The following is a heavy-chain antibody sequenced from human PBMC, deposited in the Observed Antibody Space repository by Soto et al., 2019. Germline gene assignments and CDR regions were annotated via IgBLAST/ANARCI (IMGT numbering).Heavy chain of an antibody. CDR1: GFTFSNAW. CDR3: TTFEILEWLFDY. Sequence: GGSLRLSCAASGFTFSNAWMSWVRQAPGKGLEWVGRIKSKTDGETTDYAAPVKGRFTISRDDSKNTLYLQMNSLKTEDTAVYYCTTFEILEWLFDYWGQGTLVTVSS. J-gene: IGHJ4*02. D-gene: IGHD3-3*01. V-gene: IGHV3-15*01. CDR2: IKSKTDGETT.